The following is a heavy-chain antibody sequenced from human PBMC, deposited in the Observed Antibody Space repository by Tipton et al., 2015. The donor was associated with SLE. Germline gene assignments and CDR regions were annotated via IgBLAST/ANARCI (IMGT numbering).Heavy chain of an antibody. D-gene: IGHD3-10*01. CDR2: SNPSGNT. V-gene: IGHV4-34*01. Sequence: GSLRLSCAVFGGSFSGYSWSWIRQPPGKGLEWVGESNPSGNTNYNPSLKSRVTISVDTSKNQLSLKLTSVTAADTAVYYCARGAKERITLVRVRPYYFDYWGQGSLVTVSS. J-gene: IGHJ4*03. CDR3: ARGAKERITLVRVRPYYFDY. CDR1: GGSFSGYS.